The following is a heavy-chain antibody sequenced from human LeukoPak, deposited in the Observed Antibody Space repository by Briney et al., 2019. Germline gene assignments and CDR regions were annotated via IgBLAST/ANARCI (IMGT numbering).Heavy chain of an antibody. CDR3: AREAAHFDY. CDR2: IYTSGST. J-gene: IGHJ4*02. CDR1: GVSISRYY. V-gene: IGHV4-4*07. Sequence: SETLSLTCTVFGVSISRYYWSWIRQPAAKGLEWIGRIYTSGSTNYNPSLKSRVTMSVDTSKNQFSLKLSSATAADRAVYYCAREAAHFDYWGQGTLVAVSS.